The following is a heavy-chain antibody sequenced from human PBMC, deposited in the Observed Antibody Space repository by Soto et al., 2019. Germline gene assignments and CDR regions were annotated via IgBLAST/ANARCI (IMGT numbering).Heavy chain of an antibody. CDR2: IGTAGDT. V-gene: IGHV3-13*01. Sequence: GGSLRLSCAASGFTFSSYDMHWVRQATGKGLEWVSAIGTAGDTYYPGSVKGRFTIYRENAKNSLYLQMNSLRAGDTAVYYCVCSCYSGAFDIWGQGTMVTVSS. CDR1: GFTFSSYD. J-gene: IGHJ3*02. D-gene: IGHD2-15*01. CDR3: VCSCYSGAFDI.